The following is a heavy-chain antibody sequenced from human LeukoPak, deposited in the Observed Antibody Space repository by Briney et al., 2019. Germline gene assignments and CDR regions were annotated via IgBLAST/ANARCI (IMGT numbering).Heavy chain of an antibody. J-gene: IGHJ4*02. CDR2: INANSGGT. D-gene: IGHD6-19*01. V-gene: IGHV1-2*02. CDR3: ARGTYSSGWYDY. CDR1: GYTFTGHY. Sequence: ASVKVSCKASGYTFTGHYMHWVRQAPGQGLEWMGWINANSGGTNYAQKFQGRVTMTRDTSISTAYMELSRLRSDDTAVYYCARGTYSSGWYDYWGQGTLVTVSS.